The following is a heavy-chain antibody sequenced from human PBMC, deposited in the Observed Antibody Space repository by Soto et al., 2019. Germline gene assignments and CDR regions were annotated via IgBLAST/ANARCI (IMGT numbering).Heavy chain of an antibody. J-gene: IGHJ6*02. Sequence: SETLSLTCTVSGGSISSYYWSWIRQPPGKGLEWIGYIYYSGSTNYNPSLKSRVTISVDTSKNQFSLKLSSVTAADTAVYYCARAKATGRPGGMDVWGQGATVTVSS. CDR3: ARAKATGRPGGMDV. D-gene: IGHD5-12*01. CDR2: IYYSGST. CDR1: GGSISSYY. V-gene: IGHV4-59*01.